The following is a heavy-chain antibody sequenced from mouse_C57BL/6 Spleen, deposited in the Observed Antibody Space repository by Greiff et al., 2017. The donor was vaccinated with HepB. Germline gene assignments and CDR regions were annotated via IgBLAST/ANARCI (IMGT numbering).Heavy chain of an antibody. Sequence: EVKLVESGGGLVKPGGSPKLSCAASGFTFSSYAMSWVRQTPEKRLEWVATISDGGSYTYYPDNVKGRFTISRDNAKNNLYLQMSHLKSEDTAMYYCAREGYYGNPGWFDYWGQGTTLTVSS. J-gene: IGHJ2*01. V-gene: IGHV5-4*01. CDR1: GFTFSSYA. CDR3: AREGYYGNPGWFDY. D-gene: IGHD2-1*01. CDR2: ISDGGSYT.